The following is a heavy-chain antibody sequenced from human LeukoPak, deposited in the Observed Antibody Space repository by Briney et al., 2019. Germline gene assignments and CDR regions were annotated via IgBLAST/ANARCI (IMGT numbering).Heavy chain of an antibody. CDR2: IYTSGST. CDR3: ARHACISSTSCYTDY. D-gene: IGHD2-2*02. CDR1: GGSISSYY. V-gene: IGHV4-4*09. Sequence: SETLSLTCTVSGGSISSYYWSWIRQPPGKGLEWIGYIYTSGSTNYSPSLKSRVTISADTSKNRFSLKLSSVTAADTAVYYCARHACISSTSCYTDYWGQGTLVTVSS. J-gene: IGHJ4*02.